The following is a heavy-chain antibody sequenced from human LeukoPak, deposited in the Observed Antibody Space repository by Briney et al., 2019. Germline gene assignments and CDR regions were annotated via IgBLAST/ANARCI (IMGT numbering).Heavy chain of an antibody. D-gene: IGHD3-9*01. CDR2: IYYSGST. CDR1: GVSITTNNYY. CDR3: ARSTGYYAPFDP. Sequence: SETLSLTCTVSGVSITTNNYYWGWIRQPPGKGLEWIGRIYYSGSTYHNPSLKSRITISVDTSKNQFSLKLSSVTAAETAVYYCARSTGYYAPFDPWGQGTLVTVSS. J-gene: IGHJ5*02. V-gene: IGHV4-39*01.